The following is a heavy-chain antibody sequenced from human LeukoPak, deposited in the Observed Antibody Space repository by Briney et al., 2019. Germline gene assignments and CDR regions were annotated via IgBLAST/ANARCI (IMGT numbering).Heavy chain of an antibody. J-gene: IGHJ6*03. V-gene: IGHV1-69*05. CDR1: GCTFSSYA. CDR3: ARGLESGSSPLYYYYYYMDV. D-gene: IGHD2-15*01. Sequence: SVKVSCKASGCTFSSYAISWVRQAPGQGLEWMGGIIPIFGTANYAQKFQGRVTITTDESTSTAYMELSSLRSEDTAVYYCARGLESGSSPLYYYYYYMDVWGKGTTVTVSS. CDR2: IIPIFGTA.